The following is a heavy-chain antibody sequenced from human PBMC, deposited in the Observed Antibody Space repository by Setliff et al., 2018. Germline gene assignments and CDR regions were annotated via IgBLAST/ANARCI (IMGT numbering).Heavy chain of an antibody. CDR2: INHRGST. CDR1: GGTFSDYH. V-gene: IGHV4-34*01. J-gene: IGHJ4*02. D-gene: IGHD6-6*01. Sequence: SETLSLTCAAYGGTFSDYHWTWIRQSPEKGLEWIGEINHRGSTNYNPPLKSRVTISIDTSRDQFSLKLISMIAADTAVYYCARGRNIAARLLDSWGQGTLGTVSS. CDR3: ARGRNIAARLLDS.